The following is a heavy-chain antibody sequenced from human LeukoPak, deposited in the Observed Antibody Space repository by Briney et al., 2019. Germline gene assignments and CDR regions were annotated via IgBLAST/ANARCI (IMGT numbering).Heavy chain of an antibody. J-gene: IGHJ1*01. CDR2: IRYDGSNK. V-gene: IGHV3-30*02. CDR3: ARTGKSSSSSWYKTYTPSLAEYFQH. CDR1: GFTFSSYG. D-gene: IGHD6-13*01. Sequence: GGSLRLSCAASGFTFSSYGMHWVRQAPGKGLEWVAFIRYDGSNKYYADSVKGRFTISRDNSKNTLYLQMNSLRAEDTAVYYCARTGKSSSSSWYKTYTPSLAEYFQHWGQGTLVTVSS.